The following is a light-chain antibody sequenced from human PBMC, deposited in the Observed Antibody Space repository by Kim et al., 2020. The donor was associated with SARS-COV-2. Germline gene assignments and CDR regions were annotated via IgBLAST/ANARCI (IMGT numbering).Light chain of an antibody. CDR2: ASS. CDR1: RRVRGSF. J-gene: IGKJ1*01. V-gene: IGKV3-20*01. Sequence: GERAALSCWASRRVRGSFFAWYQQKPGQAPGLLIYASSSRAAGIPDSFSGSGSATDFTLTISRLEREDFAVYYCQQYASSPWTFGQGTKVDIK. CDR3: QQYASSPWT.